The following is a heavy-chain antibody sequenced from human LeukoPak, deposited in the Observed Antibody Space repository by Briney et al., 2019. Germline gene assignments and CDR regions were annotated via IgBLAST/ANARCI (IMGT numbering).Heavy chain of an antibody. CDR2: ISDSGGKT. Sequence: GGSLRLSCAASGFTFRNYAMTWVRQAPGKGLEWVSAISDSGGKTSYADSVKGRFTISRDNSKNTVYLQMNSLRVEDTAVYSCARDWSCDCLGQGTLVTVS. J-gene: IGHJ4*02. D-gene: IGHD1-26*01. CDR3: ARDWSCDC. V-gene: IGHV3-23*01. CDR1: GFTFRNYA.